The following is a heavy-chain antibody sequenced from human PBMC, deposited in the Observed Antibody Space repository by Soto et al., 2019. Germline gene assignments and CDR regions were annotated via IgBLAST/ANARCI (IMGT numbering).Heavy chain of an antibody. D-gene: IGHD3-10*01. CDR1: GGSFSGYY. V-gene: IGHV4-34*01. J-gene: IGHJ6*02. Sequence: SETLSLTCAVYGGSFSGYYWSWIRQPPGKGLEWIGEINHSGSTNYNPSLKSRVTISVDTSKNQFSLKLGSVTAADTAVYYCARAGYYGSGSYRAYGMDVWGQGTTVTVSS. CDR3: ARAGYYGSGSYRAYGMDV. CDR2: INHSGST.